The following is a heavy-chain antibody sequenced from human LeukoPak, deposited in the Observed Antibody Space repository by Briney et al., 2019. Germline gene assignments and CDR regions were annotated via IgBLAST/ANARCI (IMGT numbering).Heavy chain of an antibody. Sequence: SETLSLTCTVSGASINTYFWSWFRQPAGKGLEWIGRIDTSGTTKYNPSLKGRVTMSVDTSENQFSLRLSSVTAADTAVYYCARHHDILTGYPLDYWGQGTLVTVSS. V-gene: IGHV4-4*07. CDR3: ARHHDILTGYPLDY. D-gene: IGHD3-9*01. CDR2: IDTSGTT. J-gene: IGHJ4*02. CDR1: GASINTYF.